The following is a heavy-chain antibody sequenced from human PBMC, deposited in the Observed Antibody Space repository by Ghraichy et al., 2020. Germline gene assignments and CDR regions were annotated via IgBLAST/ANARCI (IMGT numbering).Heavy chain of an antibody. CDR2: ISGSDGST. V-gene: IGHV3-23*01. CDR1: GFTFSSYA. Sequence: LSLTCAASGFTFSSYAMNWVRQAPGKGLEWVSSISGSDGSTYYADSVKGRFTISRDNSNNTLYLQMNSLRAEDTAVYYCAKDFQTTVTSYYYYGMDVWGQGTMVTVSS. J-gene: IGHJ6*02. CDR3: AKDFQTTVTSYYYYGMDV. D-gene: IGHD4-11*01.